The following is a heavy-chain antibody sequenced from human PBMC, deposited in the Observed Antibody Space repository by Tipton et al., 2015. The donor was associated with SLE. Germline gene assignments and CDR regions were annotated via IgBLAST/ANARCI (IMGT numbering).Heavy chain of an antibody. D-gene: IGHD3-16*01. V-gene: IGHV5-51*03. J-gene: IGHJ5*02. CDR1: GYRFTTHW. Sequence: QLVQSGAEVKKPGESLKISCQGAGYRFTTHWIAWVRQMPGKGLEWMGIIYPADSDNRYSPSFQGQVIMSADRSSSTAYLQWRSLKASGTAMYYCARFEGADKWFDPWGEGTLVTVS. CDR3: ARFEGADKWFDP. CDR2: IYPADSDN.